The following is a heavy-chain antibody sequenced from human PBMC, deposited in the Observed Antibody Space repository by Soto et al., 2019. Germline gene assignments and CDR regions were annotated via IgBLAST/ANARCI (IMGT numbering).Heavy chain of an antibody. V-gene: IGHV4-31*03. CDR2: IYYSGST. D-gene: IGHD3-10*01. J-gene: IGHJ5*02. Sequence: SETLSLTCTVSGGSISSGGYYWSWIRQHPGKGLEWIGYIYYSGSTYYNPSLKSRVTISVDTSKNQFSLKLSSVTAADTAVYYCARGHQPGQSLLGFGESQGGYNWFDPWGQGTLVTVSS. CDR1: GGSISSGGYY. CDR3: ARGHQPGQSLLGFGESQGGYNWFDP.